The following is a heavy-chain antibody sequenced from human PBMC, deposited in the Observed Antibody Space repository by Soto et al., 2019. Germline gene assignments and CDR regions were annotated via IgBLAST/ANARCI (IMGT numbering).Heavy chain of an antibody. CDR3: ARSPAYYDILTGYYYMDV. CDR2: ISSNGGST. J-gene: IGHJ6*03. V-gene: IGHV3-64*01. D-gene: IGHD3-9*01. Sequence: SLRLSCAASGFTFSSYAMHWDRQAPWKGLEYVSAISSNGGSTYYANSVKGRFTISRDNSKNTLYLQMSSLRAEDTAVYYCARSPAYYDILTGYYYMDVRGKGTTVTVSS. CDR1: GFTFSSYA.